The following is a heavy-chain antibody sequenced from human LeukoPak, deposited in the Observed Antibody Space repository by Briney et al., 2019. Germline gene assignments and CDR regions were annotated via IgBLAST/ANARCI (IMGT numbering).Heavy chain of an antibody. CDR3: AKGSSGYFFDL. CDR2: ISNDGGGT. J-gene: IGHJ4*02. Sequence: HPGGSLRLSCAASGFTFSSYAMSWVRQAPGKGLEWVSAISNDGGGTTYADFVKGRFSVSRDNSKNTLFLQMNSLRAEDTALYYCAKGSSGYFFDLWGQGTLVTVSS. CDR1: GFTFSSYA. D-gene: IGHD3-22*01. V-gene: IGHV3-23*01.